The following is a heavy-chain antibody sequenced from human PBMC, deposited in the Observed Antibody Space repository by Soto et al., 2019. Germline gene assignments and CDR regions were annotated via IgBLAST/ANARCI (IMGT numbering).Heavy chain of an antibody. CDR1: GFTFSSYA. J-gene: IGHJ4*02. V-gene: IGHV3-30-3*01. CDR3: TTIPPWVY. CDR2: ISYDGSDK. Sequence: PGGSLRLSCAASGFTFSSYAMRWVRQAPGKGLEWVALISYDGSDKDYAAPVKGRFTISRDDSKNTLYLQMNSLKTEDTAVYYCTTIPPWVYWGQGTLVTVSS. D-gene: IGHD2-2*01.